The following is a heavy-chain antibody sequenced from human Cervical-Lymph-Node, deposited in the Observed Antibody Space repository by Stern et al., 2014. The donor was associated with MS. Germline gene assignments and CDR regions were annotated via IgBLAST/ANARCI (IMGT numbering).Heavy chain of an antibody. D-gene: IGHD3-22*01. CDR3: ARASLTSGYYYSHLAY. CDR1: GGTFSNYA. CDR2: IIPIVDIV. Sequence: QVQLVQSGAEVKKPGSSVKVSCKASGGTFSNYATSWVRQVPGQGLEWVGGIIPIVDIVHYAQKFQGRVTIAADESTSTAYMEVNSLTHEDTAVYYCARASLTSGYYYSHLAYWGQGTLVTVSS. J-gene: IGHJ4*02. V-gene: IGHV1-69*01.